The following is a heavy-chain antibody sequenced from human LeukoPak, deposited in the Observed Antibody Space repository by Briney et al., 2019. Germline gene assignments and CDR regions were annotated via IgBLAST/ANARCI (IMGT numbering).Heavy chain of an antibody. V-gene: IGHV3-30-3*01. Sequence: GGSLRLSCAASGFTFSSYAMHWVRQAPGKGLEWVAVISYDGSNKYYADSVKGRFTISRDNSKNTLYLQMNSLRAEDTAVYYCAEDSSHFDYWGQGTLVTVSS. CDR2: ISYDGSNK. J-gene: IGHJ4*02. D-gene: IGHD6-6*01. CDR3: AEDSSHFDY. CDR1: GFTFSSYA.